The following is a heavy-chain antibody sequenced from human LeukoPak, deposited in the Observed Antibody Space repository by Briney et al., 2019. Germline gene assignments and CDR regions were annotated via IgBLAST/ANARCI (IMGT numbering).Heavy chain of an antibody. V-gene: IGHV3-30*03. Sequence: GGSLRLSCAVSGFTFSNYGMHWVRQAPGKGLEWVAVISYDGSNKYYADSVKGRFTISRDNSKSTLYLQMISLRAEDTAVYYCARDHWVTMVRGVIPLYGLDVWGQGSTVTVSS. CDR2: ISYDGSNK. CDR3: ARDHWVTMVRGVIPLYGLDV. J-gene: IGHJ6*02. CDR1: GFTFSNYG. D-gene: IGHD3-10*01.